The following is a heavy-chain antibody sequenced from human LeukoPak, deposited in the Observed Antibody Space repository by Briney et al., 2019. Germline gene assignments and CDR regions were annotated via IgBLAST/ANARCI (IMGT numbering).Heavy chain of an antibody. D-gene: IGHD6-13*01. Sequence: GGSLRLSCITSGFNFRRHNMAWVRQAPGKGLEWLATFAWDESAIEYADSVKGRFTISRDNAKNSLYLQMNSLRAEDTAVYYCARGGETYSSSWYLELDYWGQGTLVTVSS. J-gene: IGHJ4*02. CDR3: ARGGETYSSSWYLELDY. CDR2: FAWDESAI. CDR1: GFNFRRHN. V-gene: IGHV3-7*01.